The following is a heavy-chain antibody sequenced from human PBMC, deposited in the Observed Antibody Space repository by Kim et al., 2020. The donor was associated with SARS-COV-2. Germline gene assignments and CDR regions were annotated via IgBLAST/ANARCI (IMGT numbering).Heavy chain of an antibody. CDR3: ARDGGEDYYGSGRTYYYHHGMDV. CDR2: ISRDSTYI. V-gene: IGHV3-21*01. Sequence: GGSLRLSCAASGFSFSSYNMNWVRQAPGKGLEWLSSISRDSTYIYSADSVKGRFTISRDNAKNSLSLQMNSLRAEDTAVYYCARDGGEDYYGSGRTYYYHHGMDVWGQGTTVTVS. J-gene: IGHJ6*02. CDR1: GFSFSSYN. D-gene: IGHD3-10*01.